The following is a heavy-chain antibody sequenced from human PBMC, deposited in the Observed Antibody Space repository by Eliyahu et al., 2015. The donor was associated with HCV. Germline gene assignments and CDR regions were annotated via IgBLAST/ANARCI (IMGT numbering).Heavy chain of an antibody. CDR1: GDSFLGYF. J-gene: IGHJ4*02. CDR2: IHHSGVA. CDR3: ARGHPRRRFGELDF. D-gene: IGHD3-16*01. V-gene: IGHV4-34*01. Sequence: GVVGDSFLGYFWTWVRQSPGKGMEWIGDIHHSGVADYNPALVSRVSLSVDGSKRQFSLTLTSVTATDTGIYYCARGHPRRRFGELDFWGQGTPVTVSS.